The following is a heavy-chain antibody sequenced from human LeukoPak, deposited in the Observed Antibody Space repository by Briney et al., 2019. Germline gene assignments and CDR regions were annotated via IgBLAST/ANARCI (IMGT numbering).Heavy chain of an antibody. CDR2: IYTSGST. Sequence: SETLSLTCTVSGGSISSYYWNWIRQPAGKGLEWIGRIYTSGSTNYNPSLKSRVTMSVDTSKNQLSLKLSSVTAADTAVYYCARTQDREAFDIWGQGTMVTVSS. V-gene: IGHV4-4*07. D-gene: IGHD2-15*01. J-gene: IGHJ3*02. CDR3: ARTQDREAFDI. CDR1: GGSISSYY.